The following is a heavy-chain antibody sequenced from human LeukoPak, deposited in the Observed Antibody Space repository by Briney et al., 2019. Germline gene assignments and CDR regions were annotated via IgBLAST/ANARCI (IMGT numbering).Heavy chain of an antibody. CDR1: GFTFSSYS. D-gene: IGHD3-3*01. V-gene: IGHV3-48*01. CDR3: ARRDVTIFGVADDS. Sequence: GGSLRLSCAASGFTFSSYSMNWVRQAPGKGLEWVSYISSTSSHIFYADSVKGRFTISRGNAKNSLFLQMNSLRAEDTAVYYCARRDVTIFGVADDSWGQGTLVTVSS. J-gene: IGHJ4*02. CDR2: ISSTSSHI.